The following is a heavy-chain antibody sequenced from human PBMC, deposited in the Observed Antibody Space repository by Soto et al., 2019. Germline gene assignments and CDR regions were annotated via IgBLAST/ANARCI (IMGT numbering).Heavy chain of an antibody. D-gene: IGHD6-19*01. Sequence: SETLSLTCAVSGGSISSGGYSWSWIRQPPGKGLEWIGYIYHSGSTYYNPSLKSRVTISVDRSKNQFSLKLSSVTAADTAVYYCARELAVAGSFDYWGQGTLVTVSS. V-gene: IGHV4-30-2*01. CDR3: ARELAVAGSFDY. CDR2: IYHSGST. J-gene: IGHJ4*02. CDR1: GGSISSGGYS.